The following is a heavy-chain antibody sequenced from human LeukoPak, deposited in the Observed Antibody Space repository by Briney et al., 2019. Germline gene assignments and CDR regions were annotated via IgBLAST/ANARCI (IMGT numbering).Heavy chain of an antibody. CDR1: GGTFSSYA. CDR2: IIPTFGTA. CDR3: ASFPRRGSGWYEN. Sequence: ASVKVSCKASGGTFSSYAISWVRQAPGQGLEWMGGIIPTFGTANYAQKFQGRVTITADKSTSTAYMELSSLRSEDTAVYYCASFPRRGSGWYENWGQGTLVTVSS. D-gene: IGHD6-19*01. J-gene: IGHJ4*02. V-gene: IGHV1-69*06.